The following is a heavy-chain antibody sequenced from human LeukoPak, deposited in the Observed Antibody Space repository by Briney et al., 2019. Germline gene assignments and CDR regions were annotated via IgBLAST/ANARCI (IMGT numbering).Heavy chain of an antibody. CDR1: GFTFSSYA. J-gene: IGHJ6*04. CDR3: ARAVAVAGTSDYYYGMDV. CDR2: ISYDRSNK. D-gene: IGHD6-19*01. V-gene: IGHV3-30*04. Sequence: GGSLRLSCAASGFTFSSYAMHWVRQAPGKGLEWVAVISYDRSNKYYADSVKGRFTISRDNSKNTLYLQMNSLRAEDTAVYYCARAVAVAGTSDYYYGMDVWGKGTTVTVSS.